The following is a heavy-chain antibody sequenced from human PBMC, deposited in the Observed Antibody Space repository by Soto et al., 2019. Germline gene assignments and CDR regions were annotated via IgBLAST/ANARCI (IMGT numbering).Heavy chain of an antibody. CDR3: AREGDGGHMDV. CDR2: IYHSGST. Sequence: QVQLQESGPGLVKPSGTLSLTCAVSGGSISSSNWWSWVRQPPGKGLEWIGEIYHSGSTNYNPSLKSSATQSVXTSKNQFSLKLSSVTAADTAVYYWAREGDGGHMDVWGQGTTVTVSS. D-gene: IGHD2-15*01. V-gene: IGHV4-4*02. J-gene: IGHJ6*02. CDR1: GGSISSSNW.